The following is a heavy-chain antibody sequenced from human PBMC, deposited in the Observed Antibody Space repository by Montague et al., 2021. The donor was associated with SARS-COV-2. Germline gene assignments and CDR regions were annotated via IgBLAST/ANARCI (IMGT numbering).Heavy chain of an antibody. V-gene: IGHV4-34*01. CDR2: IYHTGST. Sequence: SETLSLTCAVYGESFSGHYWTWIRQPPGKGLEWVGEIYHTGSTNYNPSLKSRVTISVDTSKNQFSLKLRSVTAADTAVYYCARGRIELSMIVVVMTGASYDMDVGGKGTTVTVPS. D-gene: IGHD3-22*01. CDR3: ARGRIELSMIVVVMTGASYDMDV. J-gene: IGHJ6*03. CDR1: GESFSGHY.